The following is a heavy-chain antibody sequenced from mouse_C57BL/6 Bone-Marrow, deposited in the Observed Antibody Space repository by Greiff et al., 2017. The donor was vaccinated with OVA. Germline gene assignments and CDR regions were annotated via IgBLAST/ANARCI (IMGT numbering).Heavy chain of an antibody. CDR1: GFNIKDDY. Sequence: EVKLMESGAELVRPGASVKLSCTASGFNIKDDYMHWVKQRPEQGLEWIGWIDPENGDTEYASKFQGKATITADTSSNTAYLQLSSLTSEDTAVYYCTIDGSYWVQGTLVTVSA. CDR3: TIDGSY. CDR2: IDPENGDT. J-gene: IGHJ3*01. D-gene: IGHD2-3*01. V-gene: IGHV14-4*01.